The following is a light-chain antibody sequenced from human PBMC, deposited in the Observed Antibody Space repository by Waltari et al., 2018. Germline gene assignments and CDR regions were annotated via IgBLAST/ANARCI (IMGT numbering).Light chain of an antibody. Sequence: QSVLTQPPSVSGAPGQRVTISCPGSSSNIGAAYDVPWYQQLPGTAPTLLTFGNNNRPSGVPDRFSGSKSATSASLAINGLQAEDEADYYCQSFDSSLSGFLFGTGTKVTVL. CDR3: QSFDSSLSGFL. V-gene: IGLV1-40*01. CDR2: GNN. CDR1: SSNIGAAYD. J-gene: IGLJ1*01.